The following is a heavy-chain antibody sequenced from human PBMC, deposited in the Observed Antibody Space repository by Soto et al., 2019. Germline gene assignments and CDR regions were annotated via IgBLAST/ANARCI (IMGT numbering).Heavy chain of an antibody. CDR3: ARGVRPSPLSLDY. Sequence: TSETLSLTCTVSGGSISSSSYYWGWIRQPPGKGLEWIGSIYYSGSTYYNPSLKSRVTISVDTSKNQFSLKLSSVTAADTAVYYCARGVRPSPLSLDYWGQGTLVTAPQ. CDR1: GGSISSSSYY. D-gene: IGHD3-10*01. CDR2: IYYSGST. J-gene: IGHJ4*02. V-gene: IGHV4-39*01.